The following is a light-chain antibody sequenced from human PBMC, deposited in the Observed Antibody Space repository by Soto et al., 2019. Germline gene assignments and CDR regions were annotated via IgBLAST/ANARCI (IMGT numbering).Light chain of an antibody. CDR3: QQYEDLPLT. CDR1: QDISNY. V-gene: IGKV1-33*01. J-gene: IGKJ4*01. Sequence: DIQMTQSPSSLSASVGDRVTITCQASQDISNYLNWYQQKPGKAPQLLIYDASNLETGVPSRFSGSRSGTEFTFTITSLQPEDIATYFCQQYEDLPLTFGGGTKVEIK. CDR2: DAS.